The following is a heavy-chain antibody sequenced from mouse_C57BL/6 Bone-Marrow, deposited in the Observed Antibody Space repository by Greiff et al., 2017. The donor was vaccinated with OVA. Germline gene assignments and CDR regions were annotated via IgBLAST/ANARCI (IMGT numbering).Heavy chain of an antibody. V-gene: IGHV5-16*01. CDR2: INYDGSST. CDR3: ARGIYYGNSYAMDY. D-gene: IGHD2-1*01. Sequence: EVMLVESEGGLVQPGSSMKLSCTASGFTFSDYYMAWVRQVPEKGLEWVANINYDGSSTYYLDSLKSRFIISRDNAKNILYLQMSSLKSEDTATYYCARGIYYGNSYAMDYWGQGTSVTVSS. CDR1: GFTFSDYY. J-gene: IGHJ4*01.